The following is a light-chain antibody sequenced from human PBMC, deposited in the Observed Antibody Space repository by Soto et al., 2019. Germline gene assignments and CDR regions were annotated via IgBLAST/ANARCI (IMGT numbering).Light chain of an antibody. CDR1: QSVSSSY. Sequence: EIVLTQSPGTLSWSPGERATLSCRASQSVSSSYLAWYQQKPGQAPRLLIYCASGRDTGIPDTFSGRRSGTDFTLTISRLEPEDVAVYYCQQYGRSPSFTFGPGPKGDIK. CDR2: CAS. CDR3: QQYGRSPSFT. J-gene: IGKJ3*01. V-gene: IGKV3-20*01.